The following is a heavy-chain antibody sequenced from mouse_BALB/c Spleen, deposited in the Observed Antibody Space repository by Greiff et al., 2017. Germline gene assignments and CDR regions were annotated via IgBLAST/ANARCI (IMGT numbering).Heavy chain of an antibody. Sequence: VMLVESGPGLVAPSQSLSITCTVSGFSLTSYGVHWVRQPPGKGLEWLGVIWAGGSTNYNSALMSRLSISKDNSKSQVFLKMNSLQTDDTAMYYCARAYGNYSFAYWGQGTLVTVSA. J-gene: IGHJ3*01. V-gene: IGHV2-9*02. CDR2: IWAGGST. CDR3: ARAYGNYSFAY. D-gene: IGHD2-1*01. CDR1: GFSLTSYG.